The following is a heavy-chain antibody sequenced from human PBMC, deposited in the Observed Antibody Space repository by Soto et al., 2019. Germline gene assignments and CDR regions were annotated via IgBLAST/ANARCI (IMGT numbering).Heavy chain of an antibody. CDR1: GFTFSDST. CDR3: TRQYLLLGPFDY. J-gene: IGHJ4*02. Sequence: GSLRLSCAASGFTFSDSTIHWVRQASGKGLEWVGRIRSKTNTYATAYGASVKGRFIISRDDSKDTAYLQMNSLKSEDTAVYYCTRQYLLLGPFDYWGQGTPVTVSS. D-gene: IGHD3-10*01. V-gene: IGHV3-73*01. CDR2: IRSKTNTYAT.